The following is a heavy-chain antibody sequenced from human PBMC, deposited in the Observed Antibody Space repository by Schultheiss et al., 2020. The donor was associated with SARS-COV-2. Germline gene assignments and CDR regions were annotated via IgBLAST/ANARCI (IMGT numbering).Heavy chain of an antibody. CDR1: GFTVSSNY. V-gene: IGHV3-53*01. CDR2: INSDGSAS. J-gene: IGHJ4*02. Sequence: GGSLRLSCAASGFTVSSNYMSWVRQAPGKGLEWVSRINSDGSASSYADSVKGRFTISRDNSKTTLYLQMNSLRTEDTALYYCTKASHYCGGGTCYLTAYDYWAQGTLVTVSS. D-gene: IGHD2-15*01. CDR3: TKASHYCGGGTCYLTAYDY.